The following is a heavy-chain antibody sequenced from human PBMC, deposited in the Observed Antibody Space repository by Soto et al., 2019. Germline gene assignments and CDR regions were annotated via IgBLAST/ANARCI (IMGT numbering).Heavy chain of an antibody. D-gene: IGHD2-8*01. J-gene: IGHJ4*02. CDR2: ISYDGSNK. CDR3: ARDSLPIVVMVYAMGV. CDR1: GFTFRSYA. V-gene: IGHV3-30-3*01. Sequence: QVQLVESGGGVVQPGRSLRLFCADSGFTFRSYAMHWVRQAPGKGLEWVAVISYDGSNKYYADSVKGRFTISRDNSKNTLYLQMNSLRAEDTAVYYCARDSLPIVVMVYAMGVWGQGTLVTVSS.